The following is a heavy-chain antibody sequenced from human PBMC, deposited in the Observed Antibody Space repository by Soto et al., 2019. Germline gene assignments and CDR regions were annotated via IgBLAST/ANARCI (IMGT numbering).Heavy chain of an antibody. J-gene: IGHJ4*02. D-gene: IGHD1-26*01. CDR3: AMRVGATDY. CDR2: ISYDGNSK. V-gene: IGHV3-30*03. Sequence: QVQLVESGGGVVQPGRSLRLSCAASGFTFYTSALHWVRQAPGKGLEWVTFISYDGNSKYYTDSVKGRFTISRDNSKDSLYLQMNSQRAGATAGYYRAMRVGATDYWGPGTLVIVSS. CDR1: GFTFYTSA.